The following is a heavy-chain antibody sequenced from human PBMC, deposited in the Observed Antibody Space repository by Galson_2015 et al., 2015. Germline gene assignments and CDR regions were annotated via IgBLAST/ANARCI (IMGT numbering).Heavy chain of an antibody. CDR3: ARLMVQGVICEGCDWFDP. CDR1: GYTFTSYA. CDR2: INTNTGNP. J-gene: IGHJ5*02. D-gene: IGHD3-10*01. V-gene: IGHV7-4-1*02. Sequence: SVKVSCKASGYTFTSYAMNWVRQAPGQGLEWMGWINTNTGNPTYAQGFTGRFVFSLDTSVSTAYLQISSLKAEDTAVYYCARLMVQGVICEGCDWFDPWGQGTLVTVSS.